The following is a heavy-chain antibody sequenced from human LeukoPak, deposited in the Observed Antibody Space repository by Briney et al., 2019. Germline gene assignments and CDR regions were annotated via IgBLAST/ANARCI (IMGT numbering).Heavy chain of an antibody. CDR1: GGSISSSSYY. J-gene: IGHJ4*02. CDR3: ARGYSYGPLFDY. Sequence: SETLSLTCTVSGGSISSSSYYWGWLRQPPGKGLEWIGSIYYSGSTYYNPSLKSRVTISVDTSKNQFSLKLSSVTAADTAVYYCARGYSYGPLFDYWGQGTLVTVSS. V-gene: IGHV4-39*07. CDR2: IYYSGST. D-gene: IGHD5-18*01.